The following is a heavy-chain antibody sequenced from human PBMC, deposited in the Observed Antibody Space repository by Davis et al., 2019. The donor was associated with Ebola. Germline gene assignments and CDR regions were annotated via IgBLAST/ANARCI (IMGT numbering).Heavy chain of an antibody. CDR1: GFTFSTYW. CDR3: ARGSRYPGI. V-gene: IGHV3-7*03. CDR2: IKQDGSEK. J-gene: IGHJ4*02. Sequence: PGGSLRLSCAASGFTFSTYWMTWVRQAPGKGLEWVANIKQDGSEKYYVDSVKGRFTISRDNAKNSLYMQMDSLRVDDTAVYYCARGSRYPGIWGQGTLVTVSS. D-gene: IGHD1-1*01.